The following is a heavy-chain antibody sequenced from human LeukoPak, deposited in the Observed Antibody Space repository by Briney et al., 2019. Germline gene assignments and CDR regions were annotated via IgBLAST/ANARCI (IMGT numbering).Heavy chain of an antibody. Sequence: GGSLRLSCAASGFTFSSYTMNWVRGAPGKGLEWGSSISGSSRHKYYADSVKGRFTISRDNAKNSLYLQMNSLRAEDTAVYYCARTANFAAGYYIDYWGQGTLVTVSS. CDR3: ARTANFAAGYYIDY. CDR2: ISGSSRHK. CDR1: GFTFSSYT. D-gene: IGHD6-13*01. V-gene: IGHV3-21*01. J-gene: IGHJ4*02.